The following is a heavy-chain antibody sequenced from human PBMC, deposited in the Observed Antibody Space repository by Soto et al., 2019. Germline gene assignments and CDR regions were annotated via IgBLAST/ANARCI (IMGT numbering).Heavy chain of an antibody. Sequence: GGSLRLSCAASGFTFSNFAMSWVRQAPGKGLEWVSTISGTGGSTYYADSFQGHVTISADKSISTAYLQWSSLKASDTAMYYCARHEGNYFPHPFQHWGQGTLVTVSS. CDR2: ISGTGGST. CDR3: ARHEGNYFPHPFQH. J-gene: IGHJ1*01. CDR1: GFTFSNFA. V-gene: IGHV3-23*01. D-gene: IGHD3-10*01.